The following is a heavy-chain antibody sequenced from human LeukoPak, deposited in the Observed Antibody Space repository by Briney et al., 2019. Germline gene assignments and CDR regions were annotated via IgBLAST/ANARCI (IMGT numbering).Heavy chain of an antibody. J-gene: IGHJ6*03. CDR3: ARAAYGSGRGMDV. D-gene: IGHD3-10*01. V-gene: IGHV4-34*01. CDR1: GGSFSGYY. Sequence: SETLSLTCAVYGGSFSGYYWSWIRQPPGKGLGWIGEINHSGSTNYNPSLKSRVTISVDTSKNQFSLKLSSVTAADTAVYYCARAAYGSGRGMDVWGKGTTVTVSS. CDR2: INHSGST.